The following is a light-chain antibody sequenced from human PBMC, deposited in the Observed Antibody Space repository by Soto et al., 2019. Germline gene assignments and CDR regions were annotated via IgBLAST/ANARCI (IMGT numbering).Light chain of an antibody. V-gene: IGLV2-23*01. J-gene: IGLJ1*01. Sequence: QSVLTQPASVSGSPGQSITISCTGTSSDVGSYNLVSWYQQHPGKAPKLMICEGSKRPSGVSDRFSGSKSGNTASLTISGLQAEDEADYYCCSYAGTRGDVFGTGTKLTVL. CDR3: CSYAGTRGDV. CDR2: EGS. CDR1: SSDVGSYNL.